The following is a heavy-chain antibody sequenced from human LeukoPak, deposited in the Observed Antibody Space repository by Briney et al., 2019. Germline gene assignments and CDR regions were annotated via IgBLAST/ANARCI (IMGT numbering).Heavy chain of an antibody. CDR3: ATSIGDYYDSSALDY. V-gene: IGHV1-8*01. CDR1: GYTFTSYD. Sequence: ASVKVSCKASGYTFTSYDINWVRQATGQGPEWMGWMNPNSGNLGYAQKFQGRVTMTRNTSISTANMELSRLRSDDTAVYFCATSIGDYYDSSALDYWGQGTLVTVS. J-gene: IGHJ4*02. D-gene: IGHD3-22*01. CDR2: MNPNSGNL.